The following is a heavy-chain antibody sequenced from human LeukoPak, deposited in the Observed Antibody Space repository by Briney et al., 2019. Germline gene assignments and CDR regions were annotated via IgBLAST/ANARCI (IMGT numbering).Heavy chain of an antibody. D-gene: IGHD3-3*01. Sequence: GGPLRLPCAASGFTFSRYAMSWVRQAPGKGLEWVSAISGSGGSTYYADSVKGRFTIFRDNSKNTLYLQMNSLRAEDTAVYYCAKDERGSITIFVVVISYFDYWGQGTLVTVSS. CDR3: AKDERGSITIFVVVISYFDY. CDR2: ISGSGGST. V-gene: IGHV3-23*01. CDR1: GFTFSRYA. J-gene: IGHJ4*02.